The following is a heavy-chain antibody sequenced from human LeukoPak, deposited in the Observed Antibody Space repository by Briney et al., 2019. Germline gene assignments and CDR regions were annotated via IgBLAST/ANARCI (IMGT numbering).Heavy chain of an antibody. Sequence: PGGSLRLSCAASGFTFNSFGMHWVRQAPGKGLEWVAVISYDGSNKYSAGSVKGRFTISRDNSKNTLYLQMNSLRPEDTAVYYCATDHGFHYGAYFDYWGQGTLVTVSS. V-gene: IGHV3-30*03. J-gene: IGHJ4*02. CDR1: GFTFNSFG. CDR2: ISYDGSNK. CDR3: ATDHGFHYGAYFDY. D-gene: IGHD4-17*01.